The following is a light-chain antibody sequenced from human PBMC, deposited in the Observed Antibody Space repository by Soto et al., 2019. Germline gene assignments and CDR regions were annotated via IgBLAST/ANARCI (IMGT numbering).Light chain of an antibody. CDR1: QGLGTN. V-gene: IGKV3-15*01. CDR2: AAS. Sequence: EIVMTQSPATLSVSPGERATLSCRASQGLGTNLAWYQQKPGQAPRLLIYAASTRATGVPGRFRGSGSGTEFTLTISSLQSEDFAVYYCQQYHNWPIPLGQGTRLEIK. J-gene: IGKJ5*01. CDR3: QQYHNWPIP.